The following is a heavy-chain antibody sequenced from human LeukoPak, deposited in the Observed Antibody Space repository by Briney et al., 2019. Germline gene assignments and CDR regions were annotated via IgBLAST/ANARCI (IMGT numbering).Heavy chain of an antibody. CDR1: GFIFSNYA. D-gene: IGHD1-26*01. V-gene: IGHV3-30*04. CDR2: ISYDGSNK. J-gene: IGHJ4*02. CDR3: AKGYSGSYYDY. Sequence: GRSLRLSCAASGFIFSNYAMHWVRQAPGKGLEWVALISYDGSNKYYADSVKGRFTISRDNSKNTLYLQMNSLRAEDTAVYYCAKGYSGSYYDYWGQGTLVTVSS.